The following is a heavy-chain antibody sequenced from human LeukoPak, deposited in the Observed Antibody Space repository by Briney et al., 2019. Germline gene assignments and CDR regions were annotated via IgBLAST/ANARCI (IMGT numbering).Heavy chain of an antibody. CDR3: ASVNTASSGP. Sequence: SETLSLTCAVSGGSISSGGYSWSWIRQPPGKGLEWIGYIYHSGSTYYNPSLKSRVTISVDRSKNQFSLKLSSVTAADTAVYYCASVNTASSGPWGQGTLVTVSS. CDR1: GGSISSGGYS. CDR2: IYHSGST. V-gene: IGHV4-30-2*01. D-gene: IGHD3-22*01. J-gene: IGHJ4*02.